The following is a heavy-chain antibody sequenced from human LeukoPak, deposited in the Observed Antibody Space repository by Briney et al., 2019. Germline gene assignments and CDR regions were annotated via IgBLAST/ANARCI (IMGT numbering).Heavy chain of an antibody. D-gene: IGHD4-23*01. V-gene: IGHV4-59*01. CDR1: GGSISSYY. J-gene: IGHJ3*02. CDR3: ARAYGGNYDAFDI. Sequence: SETLSLTCTVSGGSISSYYWSWIRQPPGKGLEWIGYIYYSGSTNYNPSLKSRVTISVDTSKNQFSLKLSSVTAADTAVYYCARAYGGNYDAFDIWGQGTMVTVSS. CDR2: IYYSGST.